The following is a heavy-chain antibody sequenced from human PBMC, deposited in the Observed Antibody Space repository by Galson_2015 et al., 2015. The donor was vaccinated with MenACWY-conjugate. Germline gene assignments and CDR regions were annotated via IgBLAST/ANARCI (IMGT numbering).Heavy chain of an antibody. Sequence: SLRLSCAASGFTFSSAWMHWVRQAPGKGLEWVGRIKNKAAGGTTVYAAPVKGRFTISRNDPEKTLYLQISSLKIEDTAVYYCTADVSGYSAYSVADYWGQGTLVTVAS. CDR1: GFTFSSAW. V-gene: IGHV3-15*07. CDR3: TADVSGYSAYSVADY. D-gene: IGHD4-11*01. J-gene: IGHJ4*02. CDR2: IKNKAAGGTT.